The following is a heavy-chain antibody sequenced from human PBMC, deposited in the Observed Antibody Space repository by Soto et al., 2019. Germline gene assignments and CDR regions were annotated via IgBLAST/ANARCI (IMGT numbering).Heavy chain of an antibody. J-gene: IGHJ4*02. Sequence: ASVKVSCKASGYTFTSYDINWVRQATGQGLEWMGWMNPNSGNTGYAQKFQGRVTMTRNTSISTAYMELSSLRSEDTAVYYCARVYSSSWGFDYWVQGTLVTAPQ. CDR2: MNPNSGNT. V-gene: IGHV1-8*01. CDR1: GYTFTSYD. D-gene: IGHD6-13*01. CDR3: ARVYSSSWGFDY.